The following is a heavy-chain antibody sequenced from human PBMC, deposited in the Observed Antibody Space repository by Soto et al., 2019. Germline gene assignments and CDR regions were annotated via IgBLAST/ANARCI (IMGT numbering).Heavy chain of an antibody. Sequence: QVQLQQWGAGLLKPSETLSLTCAVYGGSFSGYYWSWIRQPPGQGLEWIGEINHSGSTNYNPSLKIRVTISVDTSKNQFSLKLSSVTAADTAVYYCARGRYSSSWYGYWGQGTLVTVSS. J-gene: IGHJ4*02. D-gene: IGHD6-13*01. CDR1: GGSFSGYY. CDR2: INHSGST. CDR3: ARGRYSSSWYGY. V-gene: IGHV4-34*01.